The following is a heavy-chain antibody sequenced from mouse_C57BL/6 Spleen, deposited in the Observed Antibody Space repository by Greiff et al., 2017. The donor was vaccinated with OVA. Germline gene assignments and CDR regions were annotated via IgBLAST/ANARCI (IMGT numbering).Heavy chain of an antibody. J-gene: IGHJ1*03. CDR2: ISYDGSN. V-gene: IGHV3-6*01. Sequence: ESGPGLVKPSQSLSLTCSVTGYSITSGYYWNWIRQFPGNQLEWMGYISYDGSNNYNPSLKNRISITRDTSKNQFFLKLNSVTTEDTATYYGAVGMNYYGSSYWYFDVWGTGTTVTVSS. CDR1: GYSITSGYY. D-gene: IGHD1-1*01. CDR3: AVGMNYYGSSYWYFDV.